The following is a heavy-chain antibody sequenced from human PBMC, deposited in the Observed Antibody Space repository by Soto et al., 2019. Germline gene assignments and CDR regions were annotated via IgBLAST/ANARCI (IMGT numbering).Heavy chain of an antibody. CDR3: ARLTQGYFRYFDS. CDR1: GASISSSGFY. V-gene: IGHV4-39*01. CDR2: IYYSGST. Sequence: QLQLQESGPGLVKPSETLSLTCTVSGASISSSGFYWGWIRQPPGKGLEWIGSIYYSGSTYYSPSLKSRVTISVDTSKNQLSRNLSSVTAADPAVYYCARLTQGYFRYFDSWGQGTLVTVSS. J-gene: IGHJ4*02. D-gene: IGHD3-22*01.